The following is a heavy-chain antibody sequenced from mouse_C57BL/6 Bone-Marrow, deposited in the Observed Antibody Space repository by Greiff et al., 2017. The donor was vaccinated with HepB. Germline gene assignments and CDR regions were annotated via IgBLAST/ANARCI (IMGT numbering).Heavy chain of an antibody. Sequence: EVMLVESGGDLVKPGGSLKLSCAASGFTFSSYGMSWVRQTPDKRLEWVATISSGGSYTYYPDSVKGRFTISRDNAKNTLYLQMSSLKSEDTAMYYCASHYYGSSYWYFDVWGTGTTVTVSS. J-gene: IGHJ1*03. D-gene: IGHD1-1*01. V-gene: IGHV5-6*01. CDR1: GFTFSSYG. CDR3: ASHYYGSSYWYFDV. CDR2: ISSGGSYT.